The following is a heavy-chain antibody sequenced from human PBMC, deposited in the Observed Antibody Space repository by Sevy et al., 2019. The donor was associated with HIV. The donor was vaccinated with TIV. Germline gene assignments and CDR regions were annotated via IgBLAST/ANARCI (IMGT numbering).Heavy chain of an antibody. CDR3: AREERSGTTTSFDY. Sequence: RLSCAASGFTFSDYGMHWVRQAPGKGLEWVAVIWFDGSNKYYGDSVKGRFTISRDSSKNTLFLQMNSLRVDDTAVYYCAREERSGTTTSFDYWGQGALVTVSS. J-gene: IGHJ4*02. V-gene: IGHV3-33*01. CDR2: IWFDGSNK. D-gene: IGHD1-7*01. CDR1: GFTFSDYG.